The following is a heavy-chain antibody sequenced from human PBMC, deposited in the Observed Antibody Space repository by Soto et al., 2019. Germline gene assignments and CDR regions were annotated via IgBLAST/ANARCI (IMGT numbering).Heavy chain of an antibody. V-gene: IGHV4-34*01. Sequence: QVQLQQWGAGLLKPSETLSLTCAVSGGSFSGYFWSWIRQPPGKGLEWIGEINHRESTNYNPSLRSRVTMSVDTSKNQFSLRLSSLTAADTAVYYCARDPTVLTYYYGSCLFDYWGQGTLVTVSS. CDR1: GGSFSGYF. D-gene: IGHD3-10*01. CDR2: INHREST. J-gene: IGHJ4*02. CDR3: ARDPTVLTYYYGSCLFDY.